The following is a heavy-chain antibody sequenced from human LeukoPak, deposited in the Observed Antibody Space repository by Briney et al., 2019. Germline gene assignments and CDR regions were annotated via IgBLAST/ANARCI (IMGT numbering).Heavy chain of an antibody. J-gene: IGHJ4*02. V-gene: IGHV1-46*01. D-gene: IGHD4-23*01. CDR1: GYTFTSYY. CDR2: INPSGGST. CDR3: ARGTVDTEY. Sequence: ASVKVSCKASGYTFTSYYMHWVRQAPGQGLEWMGIINPSGGSTSYAQKFQGRVTMTRDTSISTAYMELSRLRSDDTAVYYCARGTVDTEYWGQGTLVTVSS.